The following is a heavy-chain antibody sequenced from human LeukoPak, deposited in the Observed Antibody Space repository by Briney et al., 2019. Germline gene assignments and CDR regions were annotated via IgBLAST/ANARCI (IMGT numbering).Heavy chain of an antibody. Sequence: ASVKGSCKASGYTFGDYYMHWVRQAPGQGLEWMGWINPNSGGTNYAQKFRGRVTMTRDTSITTAYMELSTVTSDDTAVYFCAREPRRHFDYWGQGTLVTVSS. CDR1: GYTFGDYY. CDR3: AREPRRHFDY. CDR2: INPNSGGT. V-gene: IGHV1-2*02. J-gene: IGHJ4*02.